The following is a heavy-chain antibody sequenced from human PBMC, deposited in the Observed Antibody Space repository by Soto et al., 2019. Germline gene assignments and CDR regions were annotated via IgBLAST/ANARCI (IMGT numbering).Heavy chain of an antibody. V-gene: IGHV4-30-4*01. Sequence: QVQLQESGPGLVKPSQTLSLTCTVSGGSINSGNYYWSWIRQPPGKCLEWLGYIYYSGSAYYNPALKSRLTISVDTSKNQFSLKLSSVTAADTAVYYCARNNGYYGGYWGQGTLVTVSS. CDR2: IYYSGSA. J-gene: IGHJ4*02. CDR3: ARNNGYYGGY. D-gene: IGHD4-17*01. CDR1: GGSINSGNYY.